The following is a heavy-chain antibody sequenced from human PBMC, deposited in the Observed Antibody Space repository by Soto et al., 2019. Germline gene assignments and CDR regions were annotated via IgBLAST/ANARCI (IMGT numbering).Heavy chain of an antibody. V-gene: IGHV1-46*01. J-gene: IGHJ5*02. CDR2: INPSGDST. CDR1: GFTFSRHW. D-gene: IGHD2-2*01. CDR3: ARDHSNTVRGVPFWWFDP. Sequence: GASVKVSCKASGFTFSRHWMHWVRQAPGQGLEWMGVINPSGDSTRYAQKFQGRVTMTRDTSTTTVYMELSSLRSEDTAVYYCARDHSNTVRGVPFWWFDPWGQGTLVTVSS.